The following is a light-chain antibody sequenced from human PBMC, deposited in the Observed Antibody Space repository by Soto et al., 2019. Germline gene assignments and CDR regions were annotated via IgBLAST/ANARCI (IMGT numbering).Light chain of an antibody. CDR2: LTS. Sequence: EIVLTQSPATLSSFPVDRVTLSGMASQAVNTRLAWYQHKPGQAPRLLIYLTSNRAAGIPARFSGSGSGTDFTLTISDVEPEDFAVYYCHQRQSWPRTFGQGTKVDIK. CDR1: QAVNTR. V-gene: IGKV3-11*01. CDR3: HQRQSWPRT. J-gene: IGKJ1*01.